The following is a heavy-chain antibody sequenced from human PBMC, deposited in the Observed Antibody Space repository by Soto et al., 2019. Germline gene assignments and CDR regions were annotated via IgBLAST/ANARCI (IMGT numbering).Heavy chain of an antibody. Sequence: QVQLVESGGGVVQPGRSLRLSCAASGFTFNNYGMHWVRQAPGKGLEWVAVISYDGSNKYYGDSVKGRFTISRDNSKNKLYLQMNSLRAEDTAVYYCAKSCKVDQWLLHYWGQGTLGTGSS. V-gene: IGHV3-30*18. D-gene: IGHD6-19*01. CDR3: AKSCKVDQWLLHY. CDR1: GFTFNNYG. CDR2: ISYDGSNK. J-gene: IGHJ4*02.